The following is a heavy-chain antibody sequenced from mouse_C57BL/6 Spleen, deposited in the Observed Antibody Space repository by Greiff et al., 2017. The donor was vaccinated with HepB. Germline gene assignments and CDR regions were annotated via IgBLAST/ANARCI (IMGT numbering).Heavy chain of an antibody. CDR3: ASGTAEATSPGY. CDR2: IYPGSGST. CDR1: GYTFTSYW. Sequence: QVQLQQPGAELVKPGASVKMSCKASGYTFTSYWITWVKQRPGQGLEWIGDIYPGSGSTNYNEKFKSKATLTVDTSSSTAYMQLSILTSEDSAVYDCASGTAEATSPGYWGQGTTLTVSS. V-gene: IGHV1-55*01. D-gene: IGHD3-2*02. J-gene: IGHJ2*01.